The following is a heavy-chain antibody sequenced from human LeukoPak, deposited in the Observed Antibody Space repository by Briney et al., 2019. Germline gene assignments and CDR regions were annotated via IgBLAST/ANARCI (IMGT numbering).Heavy chain of an antibody. Sequence: GGSLRLSCAASGFTFSTSAMSWVRQAPGKGLEWVSTISASGGGTYYTDSVKGRFTISRDNAENSLYLQMNSLRAEDTAVYYCARVDYGSGSYGYYYYYYMDVWGKGTTVTISS. CDR3: ARVDYGSGSYGYYYYYYMDV. CDR2: ISASGGGT. V-gene: IGHV3-23*01. D-gene: IGHD3-10*01. CDR1: GFTFSTSA. J-gene: IGHJ6*03.